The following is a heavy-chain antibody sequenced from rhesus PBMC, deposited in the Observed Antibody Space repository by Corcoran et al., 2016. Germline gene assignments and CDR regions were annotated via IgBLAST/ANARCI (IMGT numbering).Heavy chain of an antibody. D-gene: IGHD2-39*02. Sequence: QVQLQQWGEGLVKPSETLSLTCAVYGGSISGYYYWSWIRQPPGKGLEGLGYIYGNSASTNYNPSPKNRVTISKDTSKNQFSLKLSSVPAADTAVYYCARAALYCSGGVCSPDYWGQGVLVTVSS. J-gene: IGHJ4*01. V-gene: IGHV4-73*01. CDR3: ARAALYCSGGVCSPDY. CDR2: IYGNSAST. CDR1: GGSISGYYY.